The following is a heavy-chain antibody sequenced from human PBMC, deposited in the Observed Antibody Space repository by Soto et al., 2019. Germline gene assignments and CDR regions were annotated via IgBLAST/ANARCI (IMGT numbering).Heavy chain of an antibody. Sequence: SGGSLRLSCAASVFTFSHAWMSWVRQAPGKGLEWVGRIKSQSDGGTTDYAAPVTGRFTISRDDSKNTLYLQVNSLKTEDTAVYYCTTVAGYCSGARCPVWGQGTTVTVSS. CDR3: TTVAGYCSGARCPV. D-gene: IGHD2-15*01. V-gene: IGHV3-15*01. CDR1: VFTFSHAW. J-gene: IGHJ6*02. CDR2: IKSQSDGGTT.